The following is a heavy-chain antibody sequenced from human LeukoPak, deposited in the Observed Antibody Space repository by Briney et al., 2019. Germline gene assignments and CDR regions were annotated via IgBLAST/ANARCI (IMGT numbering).Heavy chain of an antibody. CDR3: AGGLYSNGWFYFDF. D-gene: IGHD6-19*01. Sequence: GGSLRLSRAPSGFTLSSYGIHWVRQAPRKGREWVAVVWYDGSNKHYADSVKGRFTVSSDSSKNTLYLQMNSLRAEDTAVYYCAGGLYSNGWFYFDFWGQGTLVTVSS. CDR2: VWYDGSNK. V-gene: IGHV3-33*01. J-gene: IGHJ4*02. CDR1: GFTLSSYG.